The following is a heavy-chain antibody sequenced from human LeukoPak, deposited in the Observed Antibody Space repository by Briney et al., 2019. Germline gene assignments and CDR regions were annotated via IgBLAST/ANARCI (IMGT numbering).Heavy chain of an antibody. D-gene: IGHD2-2*02. V-gene: IGHV1-18*01. Sequence: ASVKVSCKASGYTFTSYGISWVRQAPGQGLEWMGWISAYNGNTNYPQKLQGRVTMTTDTSTSTAYMELRSLRSDDTAVYYCARAVVVVPAAILKLYYYYMDVWGKGTTVTVSS. CDR2: ISAYNGNT. CDR3: ARAVVVVPAAILKLYYYYMDV. CDR1: GYTFTSYG. J-gene: IGHJ6*03.